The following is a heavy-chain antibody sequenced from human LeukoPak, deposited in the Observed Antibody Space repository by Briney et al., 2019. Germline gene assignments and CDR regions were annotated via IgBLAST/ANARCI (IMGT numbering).Heavy chain of an antibody. CDR3: TRLVVAYFDS. Sequence: PGGSLRLSCAASGFIVSSNYMGWVRQAPGKGLEWVSVIYSSGSTYYPDSVKGRFTISRDESKNTLYLQMNSLRAEDTAVYYCTRLVVAYFDSWGQGTLVTVSS. J-gene: IGHJ4*02. CDR2: IYSSGST. V-gene: IGHV3-66*04. D-gene: IGHD2-21*01. CDR1: GFIVSSNY.